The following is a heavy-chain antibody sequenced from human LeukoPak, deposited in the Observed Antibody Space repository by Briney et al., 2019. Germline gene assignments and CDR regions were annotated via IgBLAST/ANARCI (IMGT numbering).Heavy chain of an antibody. D-gene: IGHD1-26*01. CDR3: SRHPGTRIVGATFDY. Sequence: GGSLRLSCAASGFTFSSYSMNWVRQTPGKGLEWVSSITSTSSYIYYAESVKGRFAISRDNAKNSLYLQMNSLTAEDTAVYYCSRHPGTRIVGATFDYWGQGILATVSS. CDR2: ITSTSSYI. V-gene: IGHV3-21*01. CDR1: GFTFSSYS. J-gene: IGHJ4*02.